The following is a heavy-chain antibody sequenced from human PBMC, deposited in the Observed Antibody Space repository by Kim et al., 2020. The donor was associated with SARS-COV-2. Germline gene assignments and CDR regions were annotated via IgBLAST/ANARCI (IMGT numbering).Heavy chain of an antibody. CDR3: ARAVDTAMGRKEYFQH. CDR1: GGSFSGYY. V-gene: IGHV4-34*01. CDR2: INHSGST. D-gene: IGHD5-18*01. Sequence: SETLSLTCAVYGGSFSGYYWSWIRQPPGKGLEWIGEINHSGSTNYNPSLKSRVTISVDTSKNQFSLKLSSVTAADTAVYYCARAVDTAMGRKEYFQHWGQGTLVTVSS. J-gene: IGHJ1*01.